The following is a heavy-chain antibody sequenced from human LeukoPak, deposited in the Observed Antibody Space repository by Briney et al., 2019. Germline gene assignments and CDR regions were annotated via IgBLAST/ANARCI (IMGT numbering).Heavy chain of an antibody. Sequence: ASVKVSCKASGYTFTNYAIYWVRQAPGQRLEWMGWINAGNGNTKHSEKFQDRVTITRDTSASTAYMELSSLRSEDTAIYYCARCLWEMGWAFDIWGQGTIVAVSS. D-gene: IGHD1-26*01. V-gene: IGHV1-3*01. J-gene: IGHJ3*02. CDR3: ARCLWEMGWAFDI. CDR1: GYTFTNYA. CDR2: INAGNGNT.